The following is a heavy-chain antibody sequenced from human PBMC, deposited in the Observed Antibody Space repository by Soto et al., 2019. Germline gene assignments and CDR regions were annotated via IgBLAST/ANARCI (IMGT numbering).Heavy chain of an antibody. Sequence: QVQLVQSGAEVKKPGSSVKVSCKASGGTFSSYTISWVRQAPGQGLEWMGRIIPILGIANYAQKLQGRVTMSADESTSRAYMELSSLRSEDTAVYYCARVGNDYEDYWGQGTLVTVSS. D-gene: IGHD4-17*01. J-gene: IGHJ4*02. CDR2: IIPILGIA. V-gene: IGHV1-69*02. CDR1: GGTFSSYT. CDR3: ARVGNDYEDY.